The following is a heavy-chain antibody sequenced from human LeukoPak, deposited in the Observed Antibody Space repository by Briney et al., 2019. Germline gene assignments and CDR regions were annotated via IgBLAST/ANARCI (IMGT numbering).Heavy chain of an antibody. J-gene: IGHJ4*02. CDR1: GFTFSSYA. CDR3: ARDYGDYHYFDY. Sequence: GRSLRLSCAASGFTFSSYAMHWVRQAPGKGLEWVAVISYDGSNKYYADSEKGRFAISRDNSKSTLYLQMNSLRAEDTAVYYCARDYGDYHYFDYWGQGTLVTVSS. V-gene: IGHV3-30*01. D-gene: IGHD4-17*01. CDR2: ISYDGSNK.